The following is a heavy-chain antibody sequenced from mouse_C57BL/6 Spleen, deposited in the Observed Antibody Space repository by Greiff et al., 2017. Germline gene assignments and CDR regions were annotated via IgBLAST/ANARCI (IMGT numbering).Heavy chain of an antibody. CDR1: GYTFTSYW. V-gene: IGHV1-52*01. J-gene: IGHJ3*01. D-gene: IGHD1-1*02. Sequence: QVQLQQPGAELVRPGASVKLSCKASGYTFTSYWMPWVKQRPVQGLEWIGTIDPSDSDTNYNQKFKGKATLTVDKSSSTAYMQLSSLTSEDSAFYYCARSHGVSDGAYWGQGTLVTVSA. CDR2: IDPSDSDT. CDR3: ARSHGVSDGAY.